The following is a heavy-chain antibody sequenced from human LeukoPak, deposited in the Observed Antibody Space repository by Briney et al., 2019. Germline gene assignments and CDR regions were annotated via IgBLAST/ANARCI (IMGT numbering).Heavy chain of an antibody. CDR3: TRKLKAYNFVSSSCEEDVAFDI. D-gene: IGHD3-22*01. CDR2: ISAYNGNT. Sequence: ASVKVSCKASGYTFTSYDISWVRQAPGQGLEWMGWISAYNGNTNYAQKFQGRVTTTRDTSISTAYMELSRLRSDDTAVYYCTRKLKAYNFVSSSCEEDVAFDIWGQGTMVTVSS. CDR1: GYTFTSYD. J-gene: IGHJ3*02. V-gene: IGHV1-18*01.